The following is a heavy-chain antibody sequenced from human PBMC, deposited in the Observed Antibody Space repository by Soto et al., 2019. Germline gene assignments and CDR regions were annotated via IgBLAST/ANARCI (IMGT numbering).Heavy chain of an antibody. CDR3: ARRRHWTYPYSFYYDMDV. CDR2: MNPNSGNT. CDR1: GYTFTSYD. J-gene: IGHJ6*03. D-gene: IGHD1-7*01. V-gene: IGHV1-8*01. Sequence: GASVKVSCKASGYTFTSYDINWVRQATGQGLEWMGWMNPNSGNTGYAQKFQGRVTMTRNTSISTAYMELSSLRSEDTAVYYCARRRHWTYPYSFYYDMDVWGEGTTVTVSS.